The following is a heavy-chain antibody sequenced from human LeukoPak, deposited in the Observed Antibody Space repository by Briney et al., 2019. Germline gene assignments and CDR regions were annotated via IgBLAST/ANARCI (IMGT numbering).Heavy chain of an antibody. D-gene: IGHD3-22*01. Sequence: SETLSLTCAVYGGSFSGYYWSWIRQPPGKGLEWIGYIYYSGSTNYNPSLKSRVTISVDTSKNQFSLKLSSVTAADTAVYYCARRTQDSSGYWFDPWGQGTLVTVSS. J-gene: IGHJ5*02. CDR2: IYYSGST. CDR3: ARRTQDSSGYWFDP. V-gene: IGHV4-59*08. CDR1: GGSFSGYY.